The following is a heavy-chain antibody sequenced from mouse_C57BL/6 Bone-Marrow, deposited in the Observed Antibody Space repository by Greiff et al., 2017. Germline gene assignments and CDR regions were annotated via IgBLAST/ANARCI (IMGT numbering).Heavy chain of an antibody. CDR2: IYHRSGNT. D-gene: IGHD6-5*01. V-gene: IGHV1-81*01. Sequence: VQLVESGAELARPGASVKLSCKASGYTFTSYGISWVKQRTGQGLEWIGEIYHRSGNTYYNEKFKGKDTLTADKASSTAYMELRSLTSEDSAVYFCSRLLFRLWGAMDYWGQGTSVTVSS. CDR3: SRLLFRLWGAMDY. CDR1: GYTFTSYG. J-gene: IGHJ4*01.